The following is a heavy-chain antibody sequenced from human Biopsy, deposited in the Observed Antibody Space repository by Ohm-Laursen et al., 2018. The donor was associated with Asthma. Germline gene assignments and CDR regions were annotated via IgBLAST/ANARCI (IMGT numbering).Heavy chain of an antibody. D-gene: IGHD3-3*01. Sequence: SLRLSCTASGFTSSSYGMHWVRRAPGKGLEWVAVISYDGSNKYYADSVKGRFTISRDNSKNTLYLQMNSLRAEDTAVYYCASQSSGPDFWSGYYYFDYWGQGTLVTVSS. CDR2: ISYDGSNK. V-gene: IGHV3-30*03. CDR1: GFTSSSYG. J-gene: IGHJ4*02. CDR3: ASQSSGPDFWSGYYYFDY.